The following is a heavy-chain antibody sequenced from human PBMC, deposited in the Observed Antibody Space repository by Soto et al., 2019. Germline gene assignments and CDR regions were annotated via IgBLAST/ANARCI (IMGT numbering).Heavy chain of an antibody. J-gene: IGHJ6*02. CDR1: GYTFTSYG. D-gene: IGHD2-15*01. V-gene: IGHV1-18*01. CDR3: ASFSGGTHTPHYLYYGMDV. Sequence: AASVKVSCKASGYTFTSYGISWVRQAPGQGLDWMVWISAYNGNTKDAQDLEGRVTMTTDTSTSTGYMELRSPRSDDTAVYYCASFSGGTHTPHYLYYGMDVCGEGTTV. CDR2: ISAYNGNT.